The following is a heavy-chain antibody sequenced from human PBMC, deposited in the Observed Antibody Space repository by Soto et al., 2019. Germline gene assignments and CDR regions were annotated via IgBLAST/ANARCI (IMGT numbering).Heavy chain of an antibody. CDR1: GYTFTSYA. CDR2: SNAGNGNT. CDR3: ARGGYGNYYYGMHV. D-gene: IGHD5-12*01. V-gene: IGHV1-3*02. Sequence: GASVKVSCKASGYTFTSYAMHWVRQAPGQRLEWMGWSNAGNGNTKYSQEFQGRVTITRDTSASTAYMELSSLRSEDMAVYYCARGGYGNYYYGMHVWGQGTTVTVSS. J-gene: IGHJ6*02.